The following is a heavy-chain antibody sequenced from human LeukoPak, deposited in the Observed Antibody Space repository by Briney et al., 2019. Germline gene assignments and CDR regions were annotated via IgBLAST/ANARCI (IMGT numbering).Heavy chain of an antibody. Sequence: ESLKISCKGSGYSFTSYWIGWVRQMPGKGLEWMGIIYPGDSDTRYSPSFQGQVTISADKSISTAYLQWSSLKASDTAMYYCARQGGYSYASNWFDPWGQGTLVTVSS. CDR3: ARQGGYSYASNWFDP. CDR1: GYSFTSYW. V-gene: IGHV5-51*01. D-gene: IGHD5-18*01. J-gene: IGHJ5*02. CDR2: IYPGDSDT.